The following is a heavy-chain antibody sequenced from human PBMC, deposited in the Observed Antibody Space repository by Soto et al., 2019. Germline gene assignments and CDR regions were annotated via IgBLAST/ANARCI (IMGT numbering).Heavy chain of an antibody. D-gene: IGHD3-16*02. Sequence: ASVKVSFKASGGTFSSYGISWVRQAPGQGLEWMGCISAYNGNTNYAQKLQGRVTMTTDTSTSTAYMELRSLRSDDTAVYYCARNEITFGGVIPEGYCGQGTLVTVSS. CDR1: GGTFSSYG. CDR2: ISAYNGNT. J-gene: IGHJ4*02. V-gene: IGHV1-18*01. CDR3: ARNEITFGGVIPEGY.